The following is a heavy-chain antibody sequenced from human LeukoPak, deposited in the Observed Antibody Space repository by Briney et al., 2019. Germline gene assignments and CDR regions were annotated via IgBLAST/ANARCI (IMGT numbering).Heavy chain of an antibody. CDR2: MYQSGST. D-gene: IGHD1-26*01. J-gene: IGHJ4*02. Sequence: SGTLSLTCIVSGYSISSGYYWGWIRQPPGKGLEWIGSMYQSGSTYYNPSLKSRVTISVDTSKNQFSLKLSSVPAADTAVYYCARGGTRLLPDYWGQGTLVTVSS. CDR1: GYSISSGYY. CDR3: ARGGTRLLPDY. V-gene: IGHV4-38-2*02.